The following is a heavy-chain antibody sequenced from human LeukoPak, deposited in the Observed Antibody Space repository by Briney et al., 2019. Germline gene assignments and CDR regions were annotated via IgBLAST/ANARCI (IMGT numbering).Heavy chain of an antibody. CDR2: ISGSGGST. Sequence: GGSLRLSRAASGFTFSSYAMSWVRQAPGKGLEWVSAISGSGGSTYYADSVKGRFTISRDNSKNTLYLQMNSLRAEDTAVYYCAKDPRGITIFGVVNHDYWGQGTLVTVSS. CDR1: GFTFSSYA. D-gene: IGHD3-3*01. J-gene: IGHJ4*02. V-gene: IGHV3-23*01. CDR3: AKDPRGITIFGVVNHDY.